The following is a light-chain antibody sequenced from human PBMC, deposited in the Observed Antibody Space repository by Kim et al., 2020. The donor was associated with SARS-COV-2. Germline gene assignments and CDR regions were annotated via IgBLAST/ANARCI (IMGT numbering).Light chain of an antibody. Sequence: VTSSCTGSSSNIGAGYDVHWYQQLPGTAPKRLIYGNSNRPSGVPDRFSGSKSGTSASLAITGLQAEDEADYYCQSYDSSLSGSWVFGGGTQLTVL. CDR2: GNS. J-gene: IGLJ3*02. V-gene: IGLV1-40*01. CDR1: SSNIGAGYD. CDR3: QSYDSSLSGSWV.